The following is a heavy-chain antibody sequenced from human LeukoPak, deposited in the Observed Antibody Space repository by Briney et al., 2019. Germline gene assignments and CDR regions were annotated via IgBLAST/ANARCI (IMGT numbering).Heavy chain of an antibody. CDR3: ARVGDFYGDYIYYFDY. D-gene: IGHD4-17*01. V-gene: IGHV4-59*01. Sequence: KPSETLSLTCTVSGGSISSYYWSWIRQPPGKGLEWIGYIYYSGSTNYNPSLESRVTISVDTSKNQFSLKLSSVTAADTAVYYCARVGDFYGDYIYYFDYWGQGTLVTVSS. CDR2: IYYSGST. CDR1: GGSISSYY. J-gene: IGHJ4*02.